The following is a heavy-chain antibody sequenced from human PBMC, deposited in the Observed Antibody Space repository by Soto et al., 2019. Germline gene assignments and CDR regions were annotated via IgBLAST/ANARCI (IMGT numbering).Heavy chain of an antibody. CDR2: IYYSGST. V-gene: IGHV4-30-4*01. D-gene: IGHD2-15*01. CDR1: GGSISSGDYY. CDR3: ARDRGYCSGGSCYYYYYYGMDV. J-gene: IGHJ6*02. Sequence: PSETLSLTCTVSGGSISSGDYYWSWIRQPPGKGLEWIGYIYYSGSTYYNPSLKSRVTISVDTSKNQFSLKLSYVTAADTAVYYCARDRGYCSGGSCYYYYYYGMDVWGQGTTVIVSS.